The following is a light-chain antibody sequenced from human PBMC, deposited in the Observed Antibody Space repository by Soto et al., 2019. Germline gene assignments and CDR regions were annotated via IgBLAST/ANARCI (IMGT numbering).Light chain of an antibody. CDR3: QQRSDSIN. CDR2: GAS. J-gene: IGKJ5*01. Sequence: EIVMTQSPATLSVSPVERATLYFRASQSVSSNLAWYQQKPGQAPRLLIYGASTRATGIPARISGSGSGTEFTLTISSLRSEDFAVYFCQQRSDSINCGQGTRREIK. CDR1: QSVSSN. V-gene: IGKV3-15*01.